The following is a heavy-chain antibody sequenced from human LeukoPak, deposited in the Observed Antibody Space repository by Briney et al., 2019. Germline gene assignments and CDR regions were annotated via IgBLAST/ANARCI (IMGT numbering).Heavy chain of an antibody. V-gene: IGHV1-8*01. D-gene: IGHD4-11*01. CDR1: GYTFTSYD. CDR3: ARAITVTTVNYYYYMDV. Sequence: GASVKVSCKASGYTFTSYDINWVRQATGQGLEWMGWMNPNSGNTGYAQKFQGRVTMTRNTSISTAYMELSSLRSEDTAVYYCARAITVTTVNYYYYMDVWGKGTTVTVSS. CDR2: MNPNSGNT. J-gene: IGHJ6*03.